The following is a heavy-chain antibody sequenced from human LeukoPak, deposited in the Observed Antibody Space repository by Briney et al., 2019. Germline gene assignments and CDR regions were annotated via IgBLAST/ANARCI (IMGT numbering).Heavy chain of an antibody. CDR1: GGSISSSSYH. CDR3: ARDDSSGWYPY. Sequence: PSETLSLTCTVSGGSISSSSYHWGWIRQPPGKGLEWIGSIYYSGSTYYNPSLKSRVTISVDTSKNQFSLKLSSVTAADTAVYYCARDDSSGWYPYWGQGTLVTVSS. D-gene: IGHD6-19*01. J-gene: IGHJ4*02. CDR2: IYYSGST. V-gene: IGHV4-39*07.